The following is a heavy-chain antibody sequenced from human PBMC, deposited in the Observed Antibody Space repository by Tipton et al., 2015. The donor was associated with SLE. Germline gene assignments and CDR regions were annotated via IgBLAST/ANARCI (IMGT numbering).Heavy chain of an antibody. CDR1: GFTFSSYG. D-gene: IGHD3-3*01. CDR3: AKDGGI. Sequence: SLRLSCAASGFTFSSYGMHWVRQAPGKGLEWVAVISYDGSNKYYADSVKGRFTISRDNSKNTLYLQMNSLRAEDTAVYYCAKDGGIWGQGTLVTVSS. CDR2: ISYDGSNK. V-gene: IGHV3-30*19. J-gene: IGHJ4*02.